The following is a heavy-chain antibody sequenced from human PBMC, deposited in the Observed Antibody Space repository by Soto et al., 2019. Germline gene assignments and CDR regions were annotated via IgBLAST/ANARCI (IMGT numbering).Heavy chain of an antibody. CDR1: GFTFSSYT. CDR2: ISYDGSNK. V-gene: IGHV3-30-3*01. Sequence: GGSLRLSCAASGFTFSSYTMHWVRQAPGKGLEWVAVISYDGSNKYYADSVKGRFTISRDNSKNTLYLQMNSLRAEDTAVYYCARSPYSSSSYYFDYWGQGTLVTVSS. CDR3: ARSPYSSSSYYFDY. J-gene: IGHJ4*02. D-gene: IGHD6-6*01.